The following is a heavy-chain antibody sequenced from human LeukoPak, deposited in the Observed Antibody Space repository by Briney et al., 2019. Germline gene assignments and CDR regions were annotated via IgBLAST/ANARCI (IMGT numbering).Heavy chain of an antibody. D-gene: IGHD3-22*01. CDR2: IYSGGST. J-gene: IGHJ4*02. Sequence: GGSLRLSCAASGFTVSSKYMSWVRQAPGKGLEWVSVIYSGGSTYYADSVKGRFTISRDSSKNTLHLQMNSLRAEDTAVYYCARGYDSSGYYGGVGCYFDYWGQGTLVTVSS. CDR1: GFTVSSKY. CDR3: ARGYDSSGYYGGVGCYFDY. V-gene: IGHV3-66*01.